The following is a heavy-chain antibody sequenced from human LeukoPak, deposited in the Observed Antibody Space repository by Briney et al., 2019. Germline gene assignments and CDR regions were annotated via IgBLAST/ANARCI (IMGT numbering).Heavy chain of an antibody. D-gene: IGHD6-19*01. CDR3: ARQAVAGTGFDY. J-gene: IGHJ4*02. Sequence: ASVKVSCKASGYTFTSYDINWVRQASGQGLEWMGWMNPNSGNTGYARKFQGRVTMTRNTSISTAYMELSSLRSEDTAVYYCARQAVAGTGFDYRGQGTLVTVSS. CDR1: GYTFTSYD. V-gene: IGHV1-8*01. CDR2: MNPNSGNT.